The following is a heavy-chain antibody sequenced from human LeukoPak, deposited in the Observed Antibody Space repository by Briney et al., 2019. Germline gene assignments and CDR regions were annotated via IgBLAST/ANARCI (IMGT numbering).Heavy chain of an antibody. CDR2: IYRSGNT. CDR1: GGSISSGNW. J-gene: IGHJ4*02. Sequence: PSGTLSLTCAVSGGSISSGNWWSWVRQPPGKGLEWIGEIYRSGNTNYNPSLKSRVTISVDKSKNQFPLDLNSVTAADTAVYYCARNGGYCIDYWGQGTLVTVSS. CDR3: ARNGGYCIDY. D-gene: IGHD5-12*01. V-gene: IGHV4-4*02.